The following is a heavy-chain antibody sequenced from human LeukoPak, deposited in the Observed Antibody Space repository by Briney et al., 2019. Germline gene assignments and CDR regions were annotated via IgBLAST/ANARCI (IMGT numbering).Heavy chain of an antibody. CDR1: GGSISSFY. D-gene: IGHD6-13*01. J-gene: IGHJ4*02. CDR2: VYYSGST. V-gene: IGHV4-59*01. Sequence: SETLSLTCTVSGGSISSFYWSWIRQPPGKGLEWIGYVYYSGSTNYDPSLESRVTISVDTSKNQFSLKLSSVTAADTAVYYCARAGQQLALDYWGQGTLVTVSS. CDR3: ARAGQQLALDY.